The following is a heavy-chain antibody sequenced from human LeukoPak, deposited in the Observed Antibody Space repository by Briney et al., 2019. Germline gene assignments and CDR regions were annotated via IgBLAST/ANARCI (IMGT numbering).Heavy chain of an antibody. Sequence: SETLSLTCTFSGGPISSYYGSWIGQPAGKGLKWIGRIYTSGSTNYNPSLKSRVTMSVDTSKNQFSLKLSSVTAADTAVYYCARDRIAGSTVVTRTAYFDYWGQGTLVTVSS. V-gene: IGHV4-4*07. CDR1: GGPISSYY. CDR3: ARDRIAGSTVVTRTAYFDY. D-gene: IGHD4-23*01. J-gene: IGHJ4*02. CDR2: IYTSGST.